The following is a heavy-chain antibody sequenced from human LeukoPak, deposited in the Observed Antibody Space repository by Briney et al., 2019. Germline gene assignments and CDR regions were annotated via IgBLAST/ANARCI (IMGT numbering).Heavy chain of an antibody. CDR1: GFTFSSYS. CDR3: ARVGELAPIDY. J-gene: IGHJ4*02. CDR2: ISSSNNYI. V-gene: IGHV3-21*01. D-gene: IGHD6-13*01. Sequence: GGSLRLSCAASGFTFSSYSMNWVRQAPGKGLEWVSSISSSNNYIYYADSVKGRFTISRDNAKNSLYLQMNSLRAEDTAVYHCARVGELAPIDYWGQGILVTVSS.